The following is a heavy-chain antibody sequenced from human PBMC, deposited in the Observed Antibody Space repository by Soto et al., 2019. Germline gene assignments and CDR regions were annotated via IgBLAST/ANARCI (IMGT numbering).Heavy chain of an antibody. CDR3: ARNSGYSYGYPTPARNSYYYYYGMDV. CDR1: GGTFSSYA. CDR2: IIPIFGTA. Sequence: SVKVSCKASGGTFSSYAISWVRQAPGQGLEWMGGIIPIFGTANYAQKFQGRVTITADESTSTAYMELSSLRSEDTAVYYCARNSGYSYGYPTPARNSYYYYYGMDVWGQGTTVTVSS. V-gene: IGHV1-69*13. D-gene: IGHD5-18*01. J-gene: IGHJ6*02.